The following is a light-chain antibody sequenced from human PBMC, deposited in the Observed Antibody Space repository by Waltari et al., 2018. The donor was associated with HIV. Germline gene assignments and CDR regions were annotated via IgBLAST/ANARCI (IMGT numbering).Light chain of an antibody. V-gene: IGKV3-11*01. CDR2: DAS. J-gene: IGKJ2*01. Sequence: EIVLTQSPATLSLSPGERANLSCRASQNVGGYLVWYKQKPGQSPRLLMYDASNCATRIPASFSGSWSGTYFSLTISSLEPEDFAVYYCQHRSSWPLYPFGQGTNLEI. CDR3: QHRSSWPLYP. CDR1: QNVGGY.